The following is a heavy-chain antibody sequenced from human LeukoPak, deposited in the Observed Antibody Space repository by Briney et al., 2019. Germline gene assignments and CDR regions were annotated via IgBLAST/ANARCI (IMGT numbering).Heavy chain of an antibody. CDR2: IIPIFGTA. V-gene: IGHV1-69*06. J-gene: IGHJ4*02. CDR1: GGTFSSYA. Sequence: GASVKVSCKASGGTFSSYAISWVRQAPGQGLEWTGGIIPIFGTANYAQKFQGRVTITADKSTSTAYMELSSLRSEDTAVYYCARAPYYGSGSYRKDFDYWGQGTLVTVSS. CDR3: ARAPYYGSGSYRKDFDY. D-gene: IGHD3-10*01.